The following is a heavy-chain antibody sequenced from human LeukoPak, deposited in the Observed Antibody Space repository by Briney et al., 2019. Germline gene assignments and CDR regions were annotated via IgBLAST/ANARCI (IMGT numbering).Heavy chain of an antibody. CDR2: IYYSGST. D-gene: IGHD4-17*01. V-gene: IGHV4-31*03. CDR3: AKAMTTHFRWFDP. CDR1: GGSISSGGYY. Sequence: PSETLSLTCTVSGGSISSGGYYWSWIRQHPGKGLEWIGYIYYSGSTYYNPSLKSRVTISVDTSKNQFSLKLSSVTAADTAVYYCAKAMTTHFRWFDPWGQGTLVTVSS. J-gene: IGHJ5*02.